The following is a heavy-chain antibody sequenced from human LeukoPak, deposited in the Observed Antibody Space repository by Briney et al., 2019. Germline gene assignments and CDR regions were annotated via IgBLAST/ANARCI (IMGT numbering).Heavy chain of an antibody. V-gene: IGHV3-23*01. J-gene: IGHJ3*02. CDR1: RFIFNRYA. CDR3: AKETVDRRFAFDI. CDR2: FTNDGYT. Sequence: GGSLRLSCAASRFIFNRYAMSWVRQAPGKGLEWVSSFTNDGYTFYADSVKGQFTISRDNSKNTLYLEMSSLRAEDTAIYYCAKETVDRRFAFDIWGQGTKVSVSS. D-gene: IGHD3-3*01.